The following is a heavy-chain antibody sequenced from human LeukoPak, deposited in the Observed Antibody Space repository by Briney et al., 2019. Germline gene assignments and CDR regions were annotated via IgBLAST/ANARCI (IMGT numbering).Heavy chain of an antibody. CDR3: AVADTIGAAAS. J-gene: IGHJ5*02. Sequence: SETLSLTCAVYGASFSGYYWSWIRQPPGKGLEWIGEINHSGSTNYNPSLKSRVTISVDTSKNQFSLKLSSVTAADTAVYYCAVADTIGAAASWGQGTLVTVSS. D-gene: IGHD5-18*01. V-gene: IGHV4-34*01. CDR2: INHSGST. CDR1: GASFSGYY.